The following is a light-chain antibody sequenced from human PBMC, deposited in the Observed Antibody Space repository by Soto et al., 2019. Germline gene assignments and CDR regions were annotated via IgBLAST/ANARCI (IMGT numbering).Light chain of an antibody. CDR2: GAS. Sequence: EIVMTQSPATLSVSPGERATLSCRASQCINTKLAWSQQKPGQPPRLLIYGASTRATGIPTRFSGSGFGTEFTLTISSLQSEDFAVYYCQQYNNWPLTFGGGTKVDIK. CDR1: QCINTK. CDR3: QQYNNWPLT. J-gene: IGKJ4*01. V-gene: IGKV3-15*01.